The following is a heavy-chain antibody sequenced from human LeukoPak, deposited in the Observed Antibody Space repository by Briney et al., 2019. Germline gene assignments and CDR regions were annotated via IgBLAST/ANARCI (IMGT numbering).Heavy chain of an antibody. Sequence: PGGSLRPSCAASGFTFSSYVMSWVRQAPGKGLEWVSAISRGGGTTYYADSVKGRFTISRDNSKNTLYLQMTSLRAEDTAVYYCAKTSRAYSNYDSPFDYWGQGTLVTVSS. J-gene: IGHJ4*02. CDR3: AKTSRAYSNYDSPFDY. CDR1: GFTFSSYV. V-gene: IGHV3-23*01. D-gene: IGHD5-12*01. CDR2: ISRGGGTT.